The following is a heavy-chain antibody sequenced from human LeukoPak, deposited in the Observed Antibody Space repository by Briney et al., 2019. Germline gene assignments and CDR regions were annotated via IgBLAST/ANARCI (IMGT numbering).Heavy chain of an antibody. CDR3: ARDHYYYYDGGSFDY. J-gene: IGHJ4*02. Sequence: SETLSLTCAVYGGSFSGYYWSWIRQPPGKGLEWIGEINHSGSTNYNPSLKSRVTISVDTSKNQFSLRLSSVTAADTAVYYCARDHYYYYDGGSFDYWGQGTLVTVSS. CDR2: INHSGST. D-gene: IGHD3-22*01. V-gene: IGHV4-34*01. CDR1: GGSFSGYY.